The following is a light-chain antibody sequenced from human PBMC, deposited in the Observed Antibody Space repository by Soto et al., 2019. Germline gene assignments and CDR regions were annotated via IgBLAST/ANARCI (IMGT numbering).Light chain of an antibody. J-gene: IGLJ1*01. CDR3: SSYTSTTTLV. CDR1: SSDVGRYNY. CDR2: EVS. V-gene: IGLV2-14*01. Sequence: ALTQPPSASGSPGQSVTISCTGTSSDVGRYNYVSWYQQHPGKAPKLMIYEVSDRPSGVSNRFSASKSGNTASLTISGLQAEDEADYYCSSYTSTTTLVFGTGTKVTVL.